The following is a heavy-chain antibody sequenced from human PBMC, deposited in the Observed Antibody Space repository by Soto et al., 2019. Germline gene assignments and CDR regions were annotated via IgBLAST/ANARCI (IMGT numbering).Heavy chain of an antibody. CDR1: GGSISSSNW. J-gene: IGHJ6*02. CDR2: IYHSGST. V-gene: IGHV4-4*02. Sequence: SETLSLTCAVSGGSISSSNWWSWVRQPPGKGLEWIGEIYHSGSTNYNPSLKSRVTISVDKSKNQFSLKLSSVTAADTAVYYCARARYSSSSKSGMDVWGQGTTVTVSS. D-gene: IGHD6-6*01. CDR3: ARARYSSSSKSGMDV.